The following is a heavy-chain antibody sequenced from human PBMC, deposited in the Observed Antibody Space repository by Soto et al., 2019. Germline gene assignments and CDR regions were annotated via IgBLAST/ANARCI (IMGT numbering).Heavy chain of an antibody. CDR1: GGSFSGYY. J-gene: IGHJ3*02. CDR3: ARGLPSYGDYVLGTHAFDI. V-gene: IGHV4-34*01. Sequence: QVQLQQWGAGLLKPSETLSLTCAVYGGSFSGYYWSWIRQPPGKGLEWIGEINHSGSTNYNPSLKSRVTISVDTSKNQFSLKLSSVTAADTAVYYCARGLPSYGDYVLGTHAFDIWGQGTMVTVSS. CDR2: INHSGST. D-gene: IGHD4-17*01.